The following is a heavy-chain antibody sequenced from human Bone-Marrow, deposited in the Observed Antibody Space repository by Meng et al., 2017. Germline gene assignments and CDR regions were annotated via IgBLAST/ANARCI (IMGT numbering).Heavy chain of an antibody. J-gene: IGHJ3*02. V-gene: IGHV3-53*04. CDR2: IYSGGST. CDR3: ARELVEDTASWAFDI. CDR1: GFTVSSNY. Sequence: GESLKISCAASGFTVSSNYMSWVRQAPGKGLEWVSVIYSGGSTYYADSVKGRFTISRHNSKNTLYLQMNSLRSDDTAVYYCARELVEDTASWAFDIWGQGTMVTVS. D-gene: IGHD5-18*01.